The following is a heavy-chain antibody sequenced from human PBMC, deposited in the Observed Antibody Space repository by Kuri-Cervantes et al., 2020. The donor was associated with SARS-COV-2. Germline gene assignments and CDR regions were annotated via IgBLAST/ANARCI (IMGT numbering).Heavy chain of an antibody. J-gene: IGHJ4*02. D-gene: IGHD3-3*01. CDR3: ARIFADYDFWSGIDY. V-gene: IGHV2-26*01. CDR2: MFSNDEK. Sequence: SGPTLVNPTPTLTLTCTFTGFSLSTSGVGVGWIRRPPGKALEWLAQMFSNDEKSYSTSMKSRLTISKETSSSQVVLTMTNMDPVDTATYYCARIFADYDFWSGIDYWGQGTLVTVSS. CDR1: GFSLSTSGVG.